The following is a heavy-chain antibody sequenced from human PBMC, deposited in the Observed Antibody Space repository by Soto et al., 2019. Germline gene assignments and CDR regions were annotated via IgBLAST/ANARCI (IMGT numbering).Heavy chain of an antibody. Sequence: PGGSLRLSCAASGFTFSSYAMHWVRQAPGKGLEWVAVISYDGSNKYYADSVKGRFTISRDNSKNTLYLQMNSLRAEDTAVYYCAKDLTLDGHYYYYGMDVWGQGTTVTVSS. CDR2: ISYDGSNK. CDR3: AKDLTLDGHYYYYGMDV. V-gene: IGHV3-30*04. D-gene: IGHD2-15*01. J-gene: IGHJ6*02. CDR1: GFTFSSYA.